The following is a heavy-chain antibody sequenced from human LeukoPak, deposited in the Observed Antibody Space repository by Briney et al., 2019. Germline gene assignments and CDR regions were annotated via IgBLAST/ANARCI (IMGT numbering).Heavy chain of an antibody. J-gene: IGHJ4*02. Sequence: PSETLSLTCTASGDSFSRRSSYWGWLRQPPGKGLEWIGSISYSGSTSYNPSLKSRVTISVDTPKSQFSLKLTSVTAADTAVYYCAGDGDTINWSFYWGQGTLVTVSS. CDR3: AGDGDTINWSFY. CDR2: ISYSGST. D-gene: IGHD2-2*01. CDR1: GDSFSRRSSY. V-gene: IGHV4-39*07.